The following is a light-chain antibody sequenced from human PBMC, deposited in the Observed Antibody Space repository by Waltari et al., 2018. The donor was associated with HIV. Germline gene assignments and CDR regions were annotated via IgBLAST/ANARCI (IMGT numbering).Light chain of an antibody. CDR2: EVS. CDR1: TSDIGESNY. CDR3: SSYTNKYTWV. J-gene: IGLJ3*02. Sequence: QSALTQPASVSGSPGQSITISCTATTSDIGESNYVSWFQHHPAEAPKLIIFEVSNRPSGVSTRFSGSKSGNTASLTVSGLQPEDEADYYCSSYTNKYTWVFGGGTKLTVL. V-gene: IGLV2-14*01.